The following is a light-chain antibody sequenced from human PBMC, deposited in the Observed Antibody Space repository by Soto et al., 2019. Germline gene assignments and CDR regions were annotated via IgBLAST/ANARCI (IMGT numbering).Light chain of an antibody. V-gene: IGKV3-15*01. CDR2: GAS. CDR3: QQYNNWPLA. Sequence: EILLTQSPVTLSLSPGERATLSCRASQSVDSTYLAWYQQKPGQAPRLLIYGASTRATDIPARFSGSGSGTEFTLTISSLQSEDFAVYFCQQYNNWPLAFGQGTRLEIK. J-gene: IGKJ5*01. CDR1: QSVDSTY.